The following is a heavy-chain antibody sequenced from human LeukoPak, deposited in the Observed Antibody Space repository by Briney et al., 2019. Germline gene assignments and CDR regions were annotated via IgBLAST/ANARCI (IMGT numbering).Heavy chain of an antibody. CDR2: IRSVAYGETT. CDR3: ARGPIQLWLHNVMDD. Sequence: GGSLRLSCTASGFIFGDHAMTWVRQAPGGGLQWVGFIRSVAYGETTEYAASVQGRFTISRDNSKSIAYLQMNSLKTEDTGVYYCARGPIQLWLHNVMDDWGQGTTVIVSS. CDR1: GFIFGDHA. D-gene: IGHD1-1*01. J-gene: IGHJ6*02. V-gene: IGHV3-49*04.